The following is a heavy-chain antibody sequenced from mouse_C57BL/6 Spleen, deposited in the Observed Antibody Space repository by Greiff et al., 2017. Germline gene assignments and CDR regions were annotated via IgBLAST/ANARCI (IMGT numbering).Heavy chain of an antibody. CDR3: ARGLFGDYEGYFDY. CDR1: GFTFSSYA. V-gene: IGHV5-4*03. J-gene: IGHJ2*01. CDR2: ISDGGSYT. D-gene: IGHD2-13*01. Sequence: EVKLMESGGGLVKPGGSLKLSCAASGFTFSSYAMSWVRQTPEKRLEWVATISDGGSYTDYPDNVKGRFTISRDNAKNNLYLQMSHLKSEDTAMCYCARGLFGDYEGYFDYWGQGTTLTVSS.